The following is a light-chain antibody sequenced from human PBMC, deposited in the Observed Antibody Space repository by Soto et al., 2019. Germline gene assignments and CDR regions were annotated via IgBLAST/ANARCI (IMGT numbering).Light chain of an antibody. CDR3: MQALQTRLT. J-gene: IGKJ4*01. V-gene: IGKV2-28*01. CDR2: LGS. Sequence: DIVTTQSPLSLPVTPGEPASISCRSSQSLLHSNGYNYLDWYLQKPGQSPQLLIYLGSNRASGVPDRFSGSGSGTDFTLKISRVEAEDVGVYYCMQALQTRLTFGGGTKVEIK. CDR1: QSLLHSNGYNY.